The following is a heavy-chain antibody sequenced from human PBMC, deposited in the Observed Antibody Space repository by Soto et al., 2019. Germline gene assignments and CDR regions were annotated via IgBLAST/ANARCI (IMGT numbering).Heavy chain of an antibody. CDR2: ISYDGSNS. Sequence: QVQLVESGGGVVQPGKSLRLSCAASGFTFTGYSFHWVRQAPGKGLEWVSVISYDGSNSYYVDSVKGRFTISRDNSKNTLYLQTNRLRDDDTAVYYCARANRGAMDVWGQGTTVTVSS. CDR3: ARANRGAMDV. D-gene: IGHD3-10*01. J-gene: IGHJ6*02. CDR1: GFTFTGYS. V-gene: IGHV3-30-3*01.